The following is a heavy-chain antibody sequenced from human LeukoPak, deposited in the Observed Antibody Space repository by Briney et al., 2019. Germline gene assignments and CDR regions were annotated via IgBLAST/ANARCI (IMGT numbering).Heavy chain of an antibody. D-gene: IGHD2-8*01. CDR2: ISPTGGNT. CDR3: AKDIQCTY. V-gene: IGHV3-23*01. J-gene: IGHJ4*02. Sequence: GGSLKLSCAASGFTFSSADMTWVRQAPGKGLEWVSLISPTGGNTFADSVKGRFTISRDNSKNTLYLEMNSLRAEDTAVYFCAKDIQCTYWGQGALVTVSS. CDR1: GFTFSSAD.